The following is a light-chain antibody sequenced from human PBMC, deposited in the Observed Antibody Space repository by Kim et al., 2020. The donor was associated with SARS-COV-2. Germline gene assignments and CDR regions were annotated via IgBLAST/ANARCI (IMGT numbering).Light chain of an antibody. V-gene: IGLV3-1*01. CDR3: QAWDSSTADVV. Sequence: QGKKARSTGAGDKVGDKYACWYQQKPGQSPVLVIYQDSTRPSGIPERFSGSNSGNTATLTISGTQAMDEADYYCQAWDSSTADVVFGGGTQLTVL. CDR2: QDS. CDR1: KVGDKY. J-gene: IGLJ2*01.